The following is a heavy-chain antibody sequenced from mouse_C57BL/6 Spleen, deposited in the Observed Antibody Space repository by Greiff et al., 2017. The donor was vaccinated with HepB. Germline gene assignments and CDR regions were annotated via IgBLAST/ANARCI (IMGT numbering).Heavy chain of an antibody. CDR2: ISSGGSYT. V-gene: IGHV5-6*02. CDR3: ARQRALITTVGAGGYYFDY. Sequence: EVKLVESGGDLVKPGGSLKLSCAASGFTFSSYGMSWVRQTPDKRLEWVATISSGGSYTYYPDSVKGRFTISRDNAKNTLYLQMSSLKSEDTAMYYCARQRALITTVGAGGYYFDYWGQGTTLTVSS. J-gene: IGHJ2*01. D-gene: IGHD1-1*01. CDR1: GFTFSSYG.